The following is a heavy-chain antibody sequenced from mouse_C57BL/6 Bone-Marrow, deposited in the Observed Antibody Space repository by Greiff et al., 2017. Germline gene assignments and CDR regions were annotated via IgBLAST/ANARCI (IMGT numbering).Heavy chain of an antibody. J-gene: IGHJ1*03. V-gene: IGHV1-55*01. CDR2: IYPGSGST. CDR3: ARPYYSNYWYCDV. Sequence: QVQLQQPGAELVKPGASVKISCKASGYTFTSYWITWVKQRPGQGLVWIGDIYPGSGSTNYNEKFKSKATLTVDTSSSTAYMQRSSLTSEGSAFYYCARPYYSNYWYCDVGGTGTTVTVSS. D-gene: IGHD2-5*01. CDR1: GYTFTSYW.